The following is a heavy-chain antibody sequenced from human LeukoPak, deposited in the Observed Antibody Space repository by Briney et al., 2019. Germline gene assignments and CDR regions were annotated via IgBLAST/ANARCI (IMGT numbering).Heavy chain of an antibody. Sequence: ASVKVSCKASGGTFSSYAISWVRQAPGQGLEWMGWINAGNGNTKYLQKFQGRVIITRDTSASTAYMELSSLRSEDTAVYYCAREHPYDHGDLGPSDYWGQGALVTVSS. J-gene: IGHJ4*02. CDR3: AREHPYDHGDLGPSDY. V-gene: IGHV1-3*01. D-gene: IGHD4-17*01. CDR1: GGTFSSYA. CDR2: INAGNGNT.